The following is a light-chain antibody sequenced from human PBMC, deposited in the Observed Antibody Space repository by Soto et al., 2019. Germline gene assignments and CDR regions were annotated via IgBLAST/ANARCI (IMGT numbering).Light chain of an antibody. Sequence: EIVMTQSPATLSVSPGGRATLSCRASQSVSSNLAWYQQKPGQAPRLLIYGASTRATGIPARFSGSGSGTEFSLTISSLPSEDFAVYYCQQYNNWPPISFGQGTKLEIK. CDR2: GAS. V-gene: IGKV3-15*01. CDR3: QQYNNWPPIS. J-gene: IGKJ2*01. CDR1: QSVSSN.